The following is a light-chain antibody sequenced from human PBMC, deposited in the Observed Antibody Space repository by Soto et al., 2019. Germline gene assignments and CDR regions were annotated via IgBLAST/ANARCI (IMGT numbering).Light chain of an antibody. V-gene: IGKV1-33*01. J-gene: IGKJ4*01. Sequence: DIQMTQSPSSLSASVGDRVTITCQASQDINNYLNWYQQKPGKAPKLLINDASNLETGVPSRFSGSGSGTDFTFTISSLQPEDIATYYCQQYDNPNLTVTFGGGTKVEIK. CDR2: DAS. CDR3: QQYDNPNLTVT. CDR1: QDINNY.